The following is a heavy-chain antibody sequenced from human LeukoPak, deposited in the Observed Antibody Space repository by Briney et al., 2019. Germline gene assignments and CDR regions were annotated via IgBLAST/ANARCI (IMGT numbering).Heavy chain of an antibody. CDR2: IYYSWIT. D-gene: IGHD2-15*01. V-gene: IGHV4-30-4*01. J-gene: IGHJ5*02. CDR3: VVAAPYNWFDP. Sequence: ASQTLSLTCTVSGGSISSGDYYWSWIRQPPGKGLEWIGYIYYSWITYYNPSLKSRVTISVDTSNNQFSLKLSSVTAADTAVYYCVVAAPYNWFDPWGQGTLVTVSS. CDR1: GGSISSGDYY.